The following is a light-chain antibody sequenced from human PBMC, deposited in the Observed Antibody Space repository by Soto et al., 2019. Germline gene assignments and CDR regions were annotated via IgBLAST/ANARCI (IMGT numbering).Light chain of an antibody. CDR1: SSNIGAGYD. Sequence: QPVLTQPPSVSGAPGQRVTISCTGSSSNIGAGYDVHWYQQLPGTAPKLLIYGYINRPSGVPDRFSGSKSGTSASLAITGLQAEDEADYYCQSYDSSLSGSGVFGTGTKLTVL. V-gene: IGLV1-40*01. J-gene: IGLJ1*01. CDR3: QSYDSSLSGSGV. CDR2: GYI.